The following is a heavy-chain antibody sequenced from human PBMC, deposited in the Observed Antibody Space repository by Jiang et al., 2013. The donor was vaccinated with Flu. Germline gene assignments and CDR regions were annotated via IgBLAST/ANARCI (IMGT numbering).Heavy chain of an antibody. Sequence: GPGLVKPSETLSLTCTVSGGSISSYYWSWIRQPPGKGLEWIGYIYYSGSTNYNPSLKSRVTISVDTSKNQFSLKLSSVTAADTAVYYCARGSDSSGYRWLAFDPWGPGNPGHRLL. CDR3: ARGSDSSGYRWLAFDP. CDR2: IYYSGST. J-gene: IGHJ5*02. D-gene: IGHD3-22*01. V-gene: IGHV4-59*01. CDR1: GGSISSYY.